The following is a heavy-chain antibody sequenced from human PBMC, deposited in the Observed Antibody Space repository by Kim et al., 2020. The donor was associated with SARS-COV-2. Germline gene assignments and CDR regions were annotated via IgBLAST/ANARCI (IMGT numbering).Heavy chain of an antibody. CDR3: ARDSAVVVILPARFDY. CDR2: INPNSGGT. D-gene: IGHD3-22*01. CDR1: GYTFTGYY. J-gene: IGHJ4*02. V-gene: IGHV1-2*02. Sequence: ASVKVSCKASGYTFTGYYIHWVRQAPGQGLEWMGWINPNSGGTNYAQKFQGRVTMTRDTSISTAYMELSRLRSDDTAVYYCARDSAVVVILPARFDYWGQGTLVTVSS.